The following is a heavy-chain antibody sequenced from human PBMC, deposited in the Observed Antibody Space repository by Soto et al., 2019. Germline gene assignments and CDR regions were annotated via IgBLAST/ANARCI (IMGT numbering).Heavy chain of an antibody. J-gene: IGHJ5*02. Sequence: EAQLVESGGGLVKSGGSLRLSCAVSGVTLSNAWMNWVRQAPGKGLEWVGLSKTKSDGGTADYAELVKGRFTILRDDSKNMLYLQMNSLEVEDTAVYYCTLMPDGFDPWGQGTLVIVSS. CDR1: GVTLSNAW. V-gene: IGHV3-15*07. CDR3: TLMPDGFDP. CDR2: SKTKSDGGTA. D-gene: IGHD2-2*01.